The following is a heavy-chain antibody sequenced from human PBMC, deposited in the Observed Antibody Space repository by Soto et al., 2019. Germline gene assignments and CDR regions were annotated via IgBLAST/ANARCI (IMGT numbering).Heavy chain of an antibody. CDR2: IRSKADGGTT. Sequence: EVQLVESGGGLVKPGGSLRLSCAASGFTFNNAWMNWVRQAPGKGLEWVGRIRSKADGGTTDYAASVKDRFTISRDDSKNTLHRQMNSLKIEDTAVYYCTTEPDYSNYFDYWGQGTLVTVSS. CDR3: TTEPDYSNYFDY. CDR1: GFTFNNAW. J-gene: IGHJ4*02. D-gene: IGHD4-4*01. V-gene: IGHV3-15*07.